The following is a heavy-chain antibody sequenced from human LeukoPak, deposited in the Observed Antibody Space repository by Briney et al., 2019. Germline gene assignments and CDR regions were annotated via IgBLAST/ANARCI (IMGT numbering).Heavy chain of an antibody. CDR1: GYTFTGYY. CDR3: ARTKGITMVRGAFDY. V-gene: IGHV1-2*02. D-gene: IGHD3-10*01. Sequence: GASVKVSRKASGYTFTGYYMHWVRQAPGQGLEWMGWINPNSGGTNYAQKFQGRVTMTRDTSISTAYMELSRLRSDDTAVYYCARTKGITMVRGAFDYWGQGTLVTVSS. J-gene: IGHJ4*02. CDR2: INPNSGGT.